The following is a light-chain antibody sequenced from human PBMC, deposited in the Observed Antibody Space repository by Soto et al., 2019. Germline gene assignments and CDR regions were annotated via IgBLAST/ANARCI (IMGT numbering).Light chain of an antibody. CDR2: DAS. J-gene: IGKJ1*01. Sequence: EIVLTQSPATLSLSPGERATLSCRASQSVSSYLTWYQQKPGQAPRLLVYDASNRATGIPARFSGSGSGTDYTLTISSLEPEDFAVYYCQLRSNWWTFXQGTKVDIK. CDR3: QLRSNWWT. V-gene: IGKV3-11*01. CDR1: QSVSSY.